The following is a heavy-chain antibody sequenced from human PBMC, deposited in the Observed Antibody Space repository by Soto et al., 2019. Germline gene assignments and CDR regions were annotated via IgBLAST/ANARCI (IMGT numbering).Heavy chain of an antibody. J-gene: IGHJ4*02. CDR1: GFTFSTYW. Sequence: EVQLVDSGEDLVQPGGSLRLSCTASGFTFSTYWMSWVRQAPGRGLEWVANIKEDGSEQYYVDSVRGRFTISRDNAKNSLYLQMNSLRAEDTAVYYCARDYTATTGHPDYWGQGTLVTVSS. CDR3: ARDYTATTGHPDY. V-gene: IGHV3-7*01. D-gene: IGHD1-1*01. CDR2: IKEDGSEQ.